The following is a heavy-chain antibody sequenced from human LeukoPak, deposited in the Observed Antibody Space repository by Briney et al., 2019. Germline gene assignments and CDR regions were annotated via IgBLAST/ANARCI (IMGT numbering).Heavy chain of an antibody. Sequence: ASVKVSCKASAGTFSSYAISWVRQAPGQGLEWMGRINPNSGGTNYAQKFQGRVTMTRDTSISTAYMELSRLRSDDTAVYYCAIQHPTVGATGNYWGQGTLVTVSS. J-gene: IGHJ4*02. D-gene: IGHD1-26*01. CDR3: AIQHPTVGATGNY. V-gene: IGHV1-2*06. CDR1: AGTFSSYA. CDR2: INPNSGGT.